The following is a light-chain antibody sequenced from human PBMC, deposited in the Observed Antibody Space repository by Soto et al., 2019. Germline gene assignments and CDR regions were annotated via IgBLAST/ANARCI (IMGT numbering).Light chain of an antibody. Sequence: QSVLTQPASVSGSPGQSITISCTGTSSDVGSYNLVSWYQQHPGKAPKLMIYEGSKRPSGVSNRFSGSKSGSTASLTISGLQTEDEADYYCCSYAGRYTYVFGTGTKVTVL. V-gene: IGLV2-23*01. CDR2: EGS. CDR3: CSYAGRYTYV. J-gene: IGLJ1*01. CDR1: SSDVGSYNL.